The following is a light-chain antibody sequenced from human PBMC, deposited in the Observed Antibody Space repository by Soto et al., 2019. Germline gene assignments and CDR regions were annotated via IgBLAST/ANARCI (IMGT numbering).Light chain of an antibody. CDR1: QTIANY. CDR2: AAS. J-gene: IGKJ1*01. CDR3: QETSSTPRT. V-gene: IGKV1-39*01. Sequence: DIQMTQSPSSLSASVGGRVTIPCRASQTIANYLTCYQQKLGRAPNLLVYAASSLQSGVPSRFSGSGSGTEITLTISSLQPEDFATYYCQETSSTPRTFGQGTKVEIK.